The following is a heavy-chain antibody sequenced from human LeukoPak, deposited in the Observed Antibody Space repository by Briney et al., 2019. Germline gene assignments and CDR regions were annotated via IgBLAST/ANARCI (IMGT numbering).Heavy chain of an antibody. V-gene: IGHV4-34*01. CDR2: INHSGST. CDR1: GGSFSGYY. D-gene: IGHD1-1*01. J-gene: IGHJ3*02. Sequence: SETLSLTCAVYGGSFSGYYWSWIRQPPGKGLEWIGEINHSGSTNYNPSLKSRVTISVDTSKNQFSLKLNSVTAAATAVYYCARFQYKAAFDIWGQGTMVTVSS. CDR3: ARFQYKAAFDI.